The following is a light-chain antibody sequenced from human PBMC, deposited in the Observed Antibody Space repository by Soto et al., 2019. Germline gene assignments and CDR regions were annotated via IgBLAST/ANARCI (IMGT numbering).Light chain of an antibody. Sequence: EVVMTQSPATLSVSPGEGVTLSCRDSQGIGDTLTWYQDKLGQTPRLLIYDTSTRVTGVPASFSGSRSGPEFPLTINSLQSEDFAIFYCQPYHNWPLTFGGGTKVESK. J-gene: IGKJ4*01. CDR1: QGIGDT. CDR2: DTS. CDR3: QPYHNWPLT. V-gene: IGKV3-15*01.